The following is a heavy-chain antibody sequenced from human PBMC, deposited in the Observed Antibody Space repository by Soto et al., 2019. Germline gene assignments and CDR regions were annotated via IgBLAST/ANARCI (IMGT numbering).Heavy chain of an antibody. CDR3: ARLRNWCFDL. V-gene: IGHV4-4*07. Sequence: QVQLQESGPGLVKPSETLSLTCTVSDDSISNYYWGWIRQPAGEGLEWIGRRYTSGGTYYNPSLQSRVTMSLDTSENQFSLKLTSVTAADMAVYYCARLRNWCFDLWGRGTLVTVSS. CDR2: RYTSGGT. CDR1: DDSISNYY. J-gene: IGHJ2*01.